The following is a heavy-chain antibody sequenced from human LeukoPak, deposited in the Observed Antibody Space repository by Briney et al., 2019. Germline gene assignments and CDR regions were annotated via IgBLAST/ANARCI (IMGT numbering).Heavy chain of an antibody. J-gene: IGHJ3*02. CDR3: AGDTAMVEAFDI. CDR2: IRYDGSNK. V-gene: IGHV3-30*02. D-gene: IGHD5-18*01. CDR1: GFTFSSYG. Sequence: GGSLRLSCAASGFTFSSYGIHWVRQAPGKGLEWVAFIRYDGSNKYYADSVKGRFTISRDNSKNTLYLQMNSLRAEDTAVYYCAGDTAMVEAFDIWGQGTMVTVSS.